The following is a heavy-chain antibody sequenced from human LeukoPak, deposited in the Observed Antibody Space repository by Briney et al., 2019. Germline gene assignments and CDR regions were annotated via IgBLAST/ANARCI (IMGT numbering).Heavy chain of an antibody. CDR3: AKDQVVVVPAAISYYFDY. D-gene: IGHD2-2*01. J-gene: IGHJ4*02. Sequence: PGGSLRLSCAASGFTFSSYAMSWVRQAPGKGLEGVSAISGSGGSTYYADSVKGRFTISRDNSKNTLYLQMNSLRAEDTAVYYCAKDQVVVVPAAISYYFDYWGQGTLVTVSS. V-gene: IGHV3-23*01. CDR1: GFTFSSYA. CDR2: ISGSGGST.